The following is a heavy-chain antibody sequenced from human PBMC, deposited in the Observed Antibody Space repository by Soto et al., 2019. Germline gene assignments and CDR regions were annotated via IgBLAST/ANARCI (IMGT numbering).Heavy chain of an antibody. Sequence: PGGSLRLSSAASALTFNNYAMSWVRQAPGKGLEWVSSISGSGGSTYYADSVKGRFTISRDNSKNTLYLQMNSLRVEDTAAYYCAKDMYSSGWYKFDYWGQGTLVTVSS. CDR3: AKDMYSSGWYKFDY. D-gene: IGHD6-19*01. J-gene: IGHJ4*02. V-gene: IGHV3-23*01. CDR1: ALTFNNYA. CDR2: ISGSGGST.